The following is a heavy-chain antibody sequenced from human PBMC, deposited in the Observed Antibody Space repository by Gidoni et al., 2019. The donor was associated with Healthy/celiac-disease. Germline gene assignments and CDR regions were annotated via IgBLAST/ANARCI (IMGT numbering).Heavy chain of an antibody. Sequence: QVQLQESGPGLVKPSQTLSLTCPVSGGSISSGGYYWGWIRQHPGKGLEWIGYIYYSGSTYYNPSLKSRVTISVDTSKNQFSLKLSSVTAADTAVYYCARGSVANDAFDIWGQGTMVTVSS. CDR2: IYYSGST. CDR3: ARGSVANDAFDI. J-gene: IGHJ3*02. D-gene: IGHD1-26*01. V-gene: IGHV4-31*03. CDR1: GGSISSGGYY.